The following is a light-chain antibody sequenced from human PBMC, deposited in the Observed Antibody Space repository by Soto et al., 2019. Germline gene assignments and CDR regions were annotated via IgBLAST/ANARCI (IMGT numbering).Light chain of an antibody. CDR2: GAS. CDR3: QPYGSWT. CDR1: QSISSNY. J-gene: IGKJ1*01. Sequence: EIVLTQSPGTLSLSPGERATLSCRASQSISSNYLAWYQQKPGQAPRLLIYGASSRATGIPDRFSGSGSGTDFTLTISRLEPDDSSIYYCQPYGSWTFGQGTKVEIK. V-gene: IGKV3-20*01.